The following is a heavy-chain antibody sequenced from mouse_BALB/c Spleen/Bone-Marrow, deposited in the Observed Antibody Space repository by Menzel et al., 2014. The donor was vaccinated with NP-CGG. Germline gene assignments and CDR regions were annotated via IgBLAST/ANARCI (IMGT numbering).Heavy chain of an antibody. CDR3: ARGGYYGSSYEDYAMDY. Sequence: QVQLQQSGAELMKPGASVKISCKATGYTFSSYWIEWVKQRPGHGLEWIGEILPGSGSTNYNEEFKGKATFTADTSSNTAYMQLSSLTSEDSAVYYCARGGYYGSSYEDYAMDYWGQGTSVTVSS. V-gene: IGHV1-9*01. CDR2: ILPGSGST. D-gene: IGHD1-1*01. CDR1: GYTFSSYW. J-gene: IGHJ4*01.